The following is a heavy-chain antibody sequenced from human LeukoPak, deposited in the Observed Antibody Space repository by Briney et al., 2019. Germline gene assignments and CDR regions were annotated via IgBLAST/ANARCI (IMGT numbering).Heavy chain of an antibody. CDR1: GYTFTSDD. CDR2: MNPNSGDT. CDR3: ARGRMSRRFYFYYYMDV. Sequence: ASVKVSCKASGYTFTSDDINWVRQATGQGLEWMGWMNPNSGDTGYAQKFQGRVTITRNTSISTAYMELSSLRSEDTAVYYCARGRMSRRFYFYYYMDVWGKGTTVTVSS. D-gene: IGHD5/OR15-5a*01. J-gene: IGHJ6*03. V-gene: IGHV1-8*01.